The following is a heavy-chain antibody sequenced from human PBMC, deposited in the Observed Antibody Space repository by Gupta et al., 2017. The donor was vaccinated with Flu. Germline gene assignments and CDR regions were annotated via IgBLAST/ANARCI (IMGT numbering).Heavy chain of an antibody. V-gene: IGHV3-23*05. J-gene: IGHJ5*01. CDR3: AKDLYTVPGALDS. D-gene: IGHD6-19*01. Sequence: EEHLSVLGGGLQQTEGSLRLLCAASGFAFSELAIGRDRQTPGKGLQWISWIDKSGGRPYYADSVRGRFTVSRDNAGNTFHLQMNSLRVEDTAIYYCAKDLYTVPGALDSWGQGTLVTVSS. CDR1: GFAFSELA. CDR2: IDKSGGRP.